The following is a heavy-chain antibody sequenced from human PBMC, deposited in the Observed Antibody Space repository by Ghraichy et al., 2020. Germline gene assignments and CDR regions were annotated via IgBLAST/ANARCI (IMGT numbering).Heavy chain of an antibody. Sequence: ASVKVSCKASGYTFTGYYMHWVRQAPGQGLEWMGWINPNSGGTNYAQKFQGWVTMTRDTSISTAYMELSRLRSDDTAVYYCARESRPYYYDSSGYYFDAFDIWGQGTMVTVSS. J-gene: IGHJ3*02. CDR3: ARESRPYYYDSSGYYFDAFDI. CDR1: GYTFTGYY. D-gene: IGHD3-22*01. CDR2: INPNSGGT. V-gene: IGHV1-2*04.